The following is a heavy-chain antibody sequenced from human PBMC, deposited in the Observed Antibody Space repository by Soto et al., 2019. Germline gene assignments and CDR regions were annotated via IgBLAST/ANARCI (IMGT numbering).Heavy chain of an antibody. J-gene: IGHJ4*02. V-gene: IGHV3-21*01. CDR1: GFTFSSYS. CDR3: AREMATTTDFDY. D-gene: IGHD5-12*01. CDR2: ISSGSSYI. Sequence: GGSLRLSCAASGFTFSSYSMNWVRQAPGKGPEWVSSISSGSSYIFYADSVKGRFTISRDNAKSSLFLQINSLRAEDTAVYYCAREMATTTDFDYWGQGTLVTVSS.